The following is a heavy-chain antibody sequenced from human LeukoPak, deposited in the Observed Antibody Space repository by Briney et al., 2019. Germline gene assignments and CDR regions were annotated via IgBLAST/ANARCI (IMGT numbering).Heavy chain of an antibody. J-gene: IGHJ5*02. Sequence: GGSLRLSCAASGFTFSSYSMNWVRQTPGEGLEWVSSISSSSSYIYYADSVKGRFTISRDNAKNSLYLQMNSLRAEDTAVYYCAGYYYGSGSPSGFDPWGQGTLVTVSS. D-gene: IGHD3-10*01. V-gene: IGHV3-21*01. CDR3: AGYYYGSGSPSGFDP. CDR1: GFTFSSYS. CDR2: ISSSSSYI.